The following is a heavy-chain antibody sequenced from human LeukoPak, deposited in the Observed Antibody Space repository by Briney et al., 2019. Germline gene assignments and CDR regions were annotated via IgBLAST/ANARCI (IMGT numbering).Heavy chain of an antibody. V-gene: IGHV3-73*01. CDR2: IRSKANSYAT. D-gene: IGHD1-26*01. CDR3: ARETEWELLGFDY. J-gene: IGHJ4*02. CDR1: GFTFSGSA. Sequence: GGSLRLSCAASGFTFSGSAMHWVRQASGKGLEWVGRIRSKANSYATAYAASVKGRFTISRDDSKNTAYLQMNSLKTEDTAVYYCARETEWELLGFDYWGQGTLVTVSS.